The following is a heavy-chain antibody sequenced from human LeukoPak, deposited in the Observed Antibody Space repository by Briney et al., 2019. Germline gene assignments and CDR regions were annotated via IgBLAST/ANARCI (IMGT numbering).Heavy chain of an antibody. J-gene: IGHJ4*02. CDR2: ISGSGGST. CDR3: AKDLILGVAASYYFDY. CDR1: GFTFSSYA. D-gene: IGHD2-15*01. Sequence: GGSLRLSCAASGFTFSSYAMSWVRQAPGKGLEWVSAISGSGGSTYYADSVKGRFTISRDNSKNTLYLQINSLRAEDTAVYYCAKDLILGVAASYYFDYWGQGTLVTVSS. V-gene: IGHV3-23*01.